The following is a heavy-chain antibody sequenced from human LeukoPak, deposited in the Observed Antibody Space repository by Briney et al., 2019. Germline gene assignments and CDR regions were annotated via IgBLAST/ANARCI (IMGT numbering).Heavy chain of an antibody. CDR2: IYYSGST. CDR1: GGSSSSSSYY. D-gene: IGHD6-19*01. J-gene: IGHJ3*02. CDR3: ARQAPSSGTTFDI. Sequence: PSETLSLTCTVSGGSSSSSSYYWGWIRQPPGKGLEWIGSIYYSGSTYYNPSLKSRVTISVDTSKNQFSLKLSSVTAADTAVYYCARQAPSSGTTFDIWGQGTLVTVSS. V-gene: IGHV4-39*01.